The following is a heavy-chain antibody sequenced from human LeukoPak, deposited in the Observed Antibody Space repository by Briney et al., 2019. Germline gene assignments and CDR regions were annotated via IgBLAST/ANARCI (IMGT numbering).Heavy chain of an antibody. J-gene: IGHJ4*02. Sequence: SQTLSLTCTVSGGSISSGSYYWSWIRQPAGKGLEWIGRIYTSGSTNYNPSLKSRVTISVDTSKNQFSLKLSSVTAADTAVYYCARDGGDGYNPGDYFDYWGQGTLVTVSS. CDR1: GGSISSGSYY. CDR2: IYTSGST. D-gene: IGHD5-24*01. CDR3: ARDGGDGYNPGDYFDY. V-gene: IGHV4-61*02.